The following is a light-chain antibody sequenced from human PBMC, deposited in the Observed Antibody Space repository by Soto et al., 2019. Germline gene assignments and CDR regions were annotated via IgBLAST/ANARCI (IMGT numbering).Light chain of an antibody. CDR2: DTS. J-gene: IGKJ1*01. Sequence: ENVLTQSPATLSLSPGERATLSCRASQSVRSSLAWYQQKPGQAPRLLIYDTSSRATGIPARFSGSGSGTDITLTISNLEPDDFAVYYCQHRTDWWTFGQGTKVEIK. CDR3: QHRTDWWT. V-gene: IGKV3-11*01. CDR1: QSVRSS.